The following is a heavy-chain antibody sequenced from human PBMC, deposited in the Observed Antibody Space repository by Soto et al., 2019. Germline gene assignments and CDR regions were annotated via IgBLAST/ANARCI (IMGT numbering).Heavy chain of an antibody. CDR2: ISYDGSNK. CDR1: GFTFSSYG. D-gene: IGHD6-13*01. V-gene: IGHV3-30*18. Sequence: GGSLRLSCAASGFTFSSYGMHWVRQAPGKGLEWVAVISYDGSNKYYADSVKGRFTISRDNSKNTLYLQMNSLRAEDTAVYYCAKDEEAAAGRGYYYYYYMDVWGKGTTVTVSS. J-gene: IGHJ6*03. CDR3: AKDEEAAAGRGYYYYYYMDV.